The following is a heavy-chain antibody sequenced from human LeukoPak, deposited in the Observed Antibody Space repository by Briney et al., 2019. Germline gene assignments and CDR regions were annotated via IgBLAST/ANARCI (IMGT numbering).Heavy chain of an antibody. J-gene: IGHJ5*02. Sequence: SGNLSPTLTVPGGSISSYYLSWVRQPPGKGLEWVWGIYYSGSTNYNPSLKSRVTISVDTSKNQFSLKLSSVTAADTAVYYCARSRITMIGQGWFDPWGQGTLVTVSS. CDR3: ARSRITMIGQGWFDP. D-gene: IGHD3-22*01. CDR1: GGSISSYY. V-gene: IGHV4-59*01. CDR2: IYYSGST.